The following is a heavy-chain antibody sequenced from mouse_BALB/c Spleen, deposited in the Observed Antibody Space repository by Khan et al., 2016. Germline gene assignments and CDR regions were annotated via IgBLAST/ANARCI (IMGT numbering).Heavy chain of an antibody. D-gene: IGHD1-1*01. V-gene: IGHV3-2*02. J-gene: IGHJ2*01. CDR3: ARCYYGSSYFDY. CDR2: ISYRGST. CDR1: GYSITSDYA. Sequence: EVKLLEPGPGLVKPSQSLSLTCTVTGYSITSDYAWNWIRQFPGNKLEWMGYISYRGSTSYNPSLKSRISITRDTSKNQFFLQLNSVTTEDTATYYCARCYYGSSYFDYWGQGTTLTVSS.